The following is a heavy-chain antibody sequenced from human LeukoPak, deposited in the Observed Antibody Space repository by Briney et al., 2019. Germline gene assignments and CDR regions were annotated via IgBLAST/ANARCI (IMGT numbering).Heavy chain of an antibody. Sequence: SQTLSLTCTVSGGSISSGDYYWSWIRQPPGKGLEWIGYIYYSGSTYYNPSLKSRVTISLDTSKTQFSLKLSSVTAADTAVYYCARDMAHMLAAGRGAFDLWGQGTMVTVSS. J-gene: IGHJ3*01. V-gene: IGHV4-30-4*01. D-gene: IGHD6-13*01. CDR2: IYYSGST. CDR3: ARDMAHMLAAGRGAFDL. CDR1: GGSISSGDYY.